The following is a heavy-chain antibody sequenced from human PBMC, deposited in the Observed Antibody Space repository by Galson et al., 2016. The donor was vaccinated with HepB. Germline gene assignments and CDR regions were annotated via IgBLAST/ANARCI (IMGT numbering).Heavy chain of an antibody. V-gene: IGHV3-30-3*01. D-gene: IGHD2-15*01. Sequence: SLRLSCAASGFVFSTYAMHWVRQAPGKGLQWVAVISYDETNKYYADSVKDRFTISRDNSNTTLYLQMNSLRPEETAVYYCARDGGVKHCSVGTCRYTYSYFGMDVWGQGTTVTVSS. CDR3: ARDGGVKHCSVGTCRYTYSYFGMDV. J-gene: IGHJ6*02. CDR2: ISYDETNK. CDR1: GFVFSTYA.